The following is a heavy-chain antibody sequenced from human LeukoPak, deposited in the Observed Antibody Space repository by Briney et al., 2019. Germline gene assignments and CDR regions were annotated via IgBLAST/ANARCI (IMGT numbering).Heavy chain of an antibody. J-gene: IGHJ5*02. V-gene: IGHV1-2*02. CDR2: INPNGGET. Sequence: ASVKVSCKASGYTLNDYFIHWLRQAPGQGLEWMGWINPNGGETNYPQKFQGRVTMTRDTSISTADMELRWLTSDDTAMYYCARDIAPSGSWWFDTWGQGTPVTVSS. CDR3: ARDIAPSGSWWFDT. D-gene: IGHD6-13*01. CDR1: GYTLNDYF.